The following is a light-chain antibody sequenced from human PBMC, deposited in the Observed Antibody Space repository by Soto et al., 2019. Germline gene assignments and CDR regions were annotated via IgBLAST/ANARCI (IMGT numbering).Light chain of an antibody. J-gene: IGLJ1*01. Sequence: QRGLTQPASVSGSPGHSITISCTGTSSDVGRYNYVSWYQQFPGKAPKLIIYGVSNRPSGVSSRFSGSKSGNTASLTISGLQTEDEAAYYCNSYAGTSYVFGTGTKVTVL. V-gene: IGLV2-14*01. CDR2: GVS. CDR1: SSDVGRYNY. CDR3: NSYAGTSYV.